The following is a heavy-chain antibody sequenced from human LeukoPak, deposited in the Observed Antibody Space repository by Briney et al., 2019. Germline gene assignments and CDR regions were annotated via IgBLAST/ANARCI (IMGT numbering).Heavy chain of an antibody. CDR1: GDSLSSGGHY. J-gene: IGHJ4*02. D-gene: IGHD3-22*01. CDR2: IYFTGET. CDR3: ARDSGFWLY. V-gene: IGHV4-39*07. Sequence: SETLSLTCTVSGDSLSSGGHYWGWIRQTPGKRLEWIGNIYFTGETSFNPSLKSRLAMSVDTSKNQLFLNLDSMTAADTAVYYCARDSGFWLYWGQGALVTVSS.